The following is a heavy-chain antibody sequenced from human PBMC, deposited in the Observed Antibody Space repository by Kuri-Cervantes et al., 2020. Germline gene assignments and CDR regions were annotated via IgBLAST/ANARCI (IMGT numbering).Heavy chain of an antibody. D-gene: IGHD2-21*02. J-gene: IGHJ4*02. CDR3: AKEALAYCDGDCYSPLDY. Sequence: GGSLRLSCAASGFTVSSNYMSWVRQAPGKGLEWVSAISGSGGSTYYADSVKGRFTISRDNSKNTLYLQMNSLRAEDTAVYYCAKEALAYCDGDCYSPLDYWGQGTLVTVSS. V-gene: IGHV3-23*01. CDR1: GFTVSSNY. CDR2: ISGSGGST.